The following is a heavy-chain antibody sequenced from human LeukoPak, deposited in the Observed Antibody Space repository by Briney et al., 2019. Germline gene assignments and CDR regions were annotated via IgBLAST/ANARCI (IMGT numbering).Heavy chain of an antibody. Sequence: GASVKVSCKASGGTFSSYAISWVRQAPGQGLEWMGGIIPIFGTANYAQKFQGRVTITADESTSTAYMELRSLRSDDTAVYYCARDRSSGTYYPNWFDPWGQGTLVTVSS. J-gene: IGHJ5*02. CDR1: GGTFSSYA. CDR3: ARDRSSGTYYPNWFDP. D-gene: IGHD3-10*01. CDR2: IIPIFGTA. V-gene: IGHV1-69*13.